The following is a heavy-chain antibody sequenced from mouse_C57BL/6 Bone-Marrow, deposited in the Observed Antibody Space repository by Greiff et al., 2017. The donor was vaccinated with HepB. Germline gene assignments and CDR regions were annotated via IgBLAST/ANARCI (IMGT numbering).Heavy chain of an antibody. V-gene: IGHV1-69*01. CDR2: IDPSDSYT. Sequence: QVQLQQPGAELVMPGASVKLSCKASGYTFTSYWMHWVKQRPGQGLEWIGEIDPSDSYTNYNQTFKGKSTLTVDKTSSTAYMQISSLTSEDSAVYYCARFPAVYGRYWYFDVWGTGTTVTVSS. D-gene: IGHD1-1*02. J-gene: IGHJ1*03. CDR1: GYTFTSYW. CDR3: ARFPAVYGRYWYFDV.